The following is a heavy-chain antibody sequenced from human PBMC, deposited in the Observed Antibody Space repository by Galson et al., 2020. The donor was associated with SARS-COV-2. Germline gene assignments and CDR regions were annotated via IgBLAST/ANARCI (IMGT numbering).Heavy chain of an antibody. D-gene: IGHD3-9*01. CDR1: GYTLTELS. J-gene: IGHJ6*02. CDR3: ATVPAAREYYDILTGYYKRLEYYYGMDV. Sequence: ASVKVSCKVSGYTLTELSMHWVRQAPGKGLEWMGGFDPEDGETIYAQKFQGRVTMTEDTSTDTAYMELSSLRSEDTAVYYCATVPAAREYYDILTGYYKRLEYYYGMDVWGQGTMVTVSS. CDR2: FDPEDGET. V-gene: IGHV1-24*01.